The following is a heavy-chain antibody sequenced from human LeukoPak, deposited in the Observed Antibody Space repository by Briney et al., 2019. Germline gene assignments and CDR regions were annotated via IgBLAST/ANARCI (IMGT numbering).Heavy chain of an antibody. Sequence: PSETLSLTCTVSGGSISSGGYYWSWIRQPPGKGLEWIGYIYHSGSTYYNPSLKSRVTISVDRSKNQFSLKLSSVTAADTAVYYCARSQIQLWIYYFDYWGQGTLVTVSS. V-gene: IGHV4-30-2*01. D-gene: IGHD5-18*01. J-gene: IGHJ4*02. CDR3: ARSQIQLWIYYFDY. CDR2: IYHSGST. CDR1: GGSISSGGYY.